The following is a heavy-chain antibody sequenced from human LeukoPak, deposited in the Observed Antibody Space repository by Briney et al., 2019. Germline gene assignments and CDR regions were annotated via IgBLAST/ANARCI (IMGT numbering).Heavy chain of an antibody. Sequence: PSETLSLTCTVSGGSISSGGYYWSWIRQHPGKGLEWIGYIYYSGSTYYNPSLESRVTISVETSKNQFSLKLSSVTAADTAVYYCARDYADYYSSGRYNHAFDIWGQGTMVTVSS. D-gene: IGHD3-10*01. CDR3: ARDYADYYSSGRYNHAFDI. CDR1: GGSISSGGYY. V-gene: IGHV4-31*03. CDR2: IYYSGST. J-gene: IGHJ3*02.